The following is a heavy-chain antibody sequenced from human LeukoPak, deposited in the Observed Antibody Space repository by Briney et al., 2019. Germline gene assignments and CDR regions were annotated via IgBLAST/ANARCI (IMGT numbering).Heavy chain of an antibody. Sequence: SETLSLTCAVYGGSFSGYYWSWIRQPPGKGLEWIGEINHSGSTNYNPSLKSRVTISVDTSKNQFSLKLSSVTAADTAVYYCARVGAGGPRRALDVWGRGTIVTVSS. CDR2: INHSGST. J-gene: IGHJ3*01. D-gene: IGHD6-13*01. V-gene: IGHV4-34*01. CDR1: GGSFSGYY. CDR3: ARVGAGGPRRALDV.